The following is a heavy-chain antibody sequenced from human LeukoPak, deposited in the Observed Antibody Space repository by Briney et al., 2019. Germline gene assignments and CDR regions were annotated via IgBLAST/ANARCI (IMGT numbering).Heavy chain of an antibody. Sequence: GGSLRLSCAASGFTFSSYAMSWVRQAPGKGLEWVSAISGSGGSTYYADSVKGRFTISRDNSKNTVYLQMNSLRAEDTAVYYCATNTPSIVVVPAAMAYFDYWGQGTLVTVSS. CDR2: ISGSGGST. D-gene: IGHD2-2*01. J-gene: IGHJ4*02. CDR1: GFTFSSYA. V-gene: IGHV3-23*01. CDR3: ATNTPSIVVVPAAMAYFDY.